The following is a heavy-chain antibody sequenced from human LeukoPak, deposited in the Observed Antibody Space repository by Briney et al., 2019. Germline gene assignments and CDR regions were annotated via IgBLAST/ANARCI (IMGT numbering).Heavy chain of an antibody. CDR3: VRDWAPASMQAAPFDC. CDR1: GFSFSSFS. J-gene: IGHJ4*02. D-gene: IGHD2/OR15-2a*01. CDR2: IKEDGSLK. Sequence: GGSLRLSCAASGFSFSSFSMNWVRQAPGKGPEWVANIKEDGSLKNYVDSVEGRFTVSRDNAKNTLYLQMNSLRLEDTAVYYCVRDWAPASMQAAPFDCWGQGTLVTVSS. V-gene: IGHV3-7*01.